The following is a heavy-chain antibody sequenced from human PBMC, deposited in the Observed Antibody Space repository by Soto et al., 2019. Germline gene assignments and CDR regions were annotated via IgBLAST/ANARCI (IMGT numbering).Heavy chain of an antibody. Sequence: SETLSLTCAVSGYSISNGYYWGWIRQPPGKGLEWIGSIYHTGSTYYNPSLKSRVTISVDTSKNQFSLKLSSVAAADTAVYYCARRHSSNWYGLDYWGQGTLVTVSS. CDR3: ARRHSSNWYGLDY. D-gene: IGHD6-13*01. CDR2: IYHTGST. J-gene: IGHJ4*02. V-gene: IGHV4-38-2*01. CDR1: GYSISNGYY.